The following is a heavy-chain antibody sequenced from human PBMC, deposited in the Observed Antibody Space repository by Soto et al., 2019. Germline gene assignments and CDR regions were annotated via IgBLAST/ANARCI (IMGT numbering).Heavy chain of an antibody. CDR2: VSAYSGDA. V-gene: IGHV1-18*01. J-gene: IGHJ4*02. CDR1: GYIFSNYA. CDR3: ARGVGVEGTTEQGDDY. D-gene: IGHD1-1*01. Sequence: ASVKVSCKASGYIFSNYAITWVRQAPGQGLEWVGWVSAYSGDAYYAHKFQDRVSMTTKTSTSTAYLELRSLRSDDTAVYFCARGVGVEGTTEQGDDYWGPGNMVTVSS.